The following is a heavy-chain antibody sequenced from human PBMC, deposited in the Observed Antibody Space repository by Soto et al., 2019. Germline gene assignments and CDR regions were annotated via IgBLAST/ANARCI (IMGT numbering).Heavy chain of an antibody. D-gene: IGHD5-12*01. V-gene: IGHV1-3*01. CDR1: GYTFTSYA. CDR2: INAGNGNT. CDR3: ARAVPGGYSGYDWFDY. Sequence: ASVKVSCKASGYTFTSYAMHWVRQAPGQRLEWMGWINAGNGNTKYSQKFQGRVTITRDTSASTAYMELSSLRSEDTAVYYCARAVPGGYSGYDWFDYWGQGTLVTVSS. J-gene: IGHJ4*02.